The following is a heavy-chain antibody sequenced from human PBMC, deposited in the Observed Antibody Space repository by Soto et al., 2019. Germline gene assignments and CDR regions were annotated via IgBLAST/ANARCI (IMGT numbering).Heavy chain of an antibody. CDR3: AKDRRYYGSGGYYSGDPFDC. CDR2: ISGSGGNT. V-gene: IGHV3-23*01. D-gene: IGHD3-22*01. J-gene: IGHJ4*02. CDR1: GFTFSSYA. Sequence: GGSLRLSCAASGFTFSSYAMSWVRQAPGKGLEWVSTISGSGGNTYYADSVKGRFTVSRDNSKNTLCLQMNSLRAEDTAVYYCAKDRRYYGSGGYYSGDPFDCWGKGTLVTVSS.